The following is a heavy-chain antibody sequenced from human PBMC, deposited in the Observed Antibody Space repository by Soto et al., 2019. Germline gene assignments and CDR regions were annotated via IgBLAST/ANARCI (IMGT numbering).Heavy chain of an antibody. J-gene: IGHJ6*02. D-gene: IGHD6-19*01. Sequence: GASVKVLSKASGFNFTSHCISWGRQAPGKRLEWMGWISVYNGNTNYAQRLQGRVTMTKDTSTGTAYMELRSLRSDDTAVYYCARVTVAGGLYYYNGMAVWGQGTTVTVSS. CDR3: ARVTVAGGLYYYNGMAV. CDR2: ISVYNGNT. CDR1: GFNFTSHC. V-gene: IGHV1-18*01.